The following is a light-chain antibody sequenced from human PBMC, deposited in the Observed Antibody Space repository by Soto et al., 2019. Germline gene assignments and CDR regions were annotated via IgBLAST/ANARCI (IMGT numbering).Light chain of an antibody. J-gene: IGKJ1*01. V-gene: IGKV1-5*01. CDR1: QSISSW. Sequence: DIHMSQSPSTLSAYVGDRVTITCRASQSISSWLAWYQQKPGKAPNLLIYDAASLESGVPSRFSGSGSGTEFTLTINSLQPADFATYYCQQYNSYPWTFGQGTKVDIK. CDR2: DAA. CDR3: QQYNSYPWT.